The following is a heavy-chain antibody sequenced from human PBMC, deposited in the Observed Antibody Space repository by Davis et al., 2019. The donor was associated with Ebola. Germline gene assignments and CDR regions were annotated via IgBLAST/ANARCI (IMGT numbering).Heavy chain of an antibody. J-gene: IGHJ3*02. D-gene: IGHD2-15*01. Sequence: LRLSCAVSGGSISSGGYSWSWIRQPPGKGLEWIGYIYHSGSTYYNPSLKSRVTISVDTSKNQFSLKLSSVTAADTAVYYCARASIRVVVVAATLRLGSDAFDIWGQGTMVTVSS. CDR2: IYHSGST. V-gene: IGHV4-30-2*01. CDR1: GGSISSGGYS. CDR3: ARASIRVVVVAATLRLGSDAFDI.